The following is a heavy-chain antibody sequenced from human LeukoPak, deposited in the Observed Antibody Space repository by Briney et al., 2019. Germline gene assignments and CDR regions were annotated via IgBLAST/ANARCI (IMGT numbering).Heavy chain of an antibody. V-gene: IGHV4-61*02. D-gene: IGHD3-16*01. CDR2: IYSSGSS. CDR3: AGVGDLASDFGR. J-gene: IGHJ4*02. Sequence: PSETLSLTCTVSGSSISSSRYYWSWTRQPAGTGLVWIGRIYSSGSSNYNPSLKSRVTISVDTSKNHFSLNLTSVTAADMAVYYCAGVGDLASDFGRWGQGALVTASS. CDR1: GSSISSSRYY.